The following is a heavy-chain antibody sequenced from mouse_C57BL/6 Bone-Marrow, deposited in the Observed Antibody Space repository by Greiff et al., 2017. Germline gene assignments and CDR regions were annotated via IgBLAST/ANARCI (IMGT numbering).Heavy chain of an antibody. CDR2: IFPGSGST. CDR3: AREVIYYYGSSSPRYFDV. V-gene: IGHV1-75*01. CDR1: GYTFTDYY. D-gene: IGHD1-1*01. J-gene: IGHJ1*03. Sequence: VQLQQSGPGLVKPGASVKISCKASGYTFTDYYINWVKQRPGQGLEWIGWIFPGSGSTYYNEKFKGKATLTVDKSSRTAYMLLSRLTSEDSAVYFCAREVIYYYGSSSPRYFDVWGTGTTVTVSS.